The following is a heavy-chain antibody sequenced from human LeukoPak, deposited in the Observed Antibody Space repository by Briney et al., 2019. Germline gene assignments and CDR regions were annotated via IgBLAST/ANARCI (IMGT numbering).Heavy chain of an antibody. CDR3: ARQSQYSSDY. CDR2: IYYSGST. CDR1: GGSISSSSYY. V-gene: IGHV4-39*01. J-gene: IGHJ4*02. Sequence: PSETLSLTCTVSGGSISSSSYYSGWIRQPPGKGLEWIGSIYYSGSTYYNPSLKSRVTISVDTSKNQFSLKLSSVTAADTAVYYCARQSQYSSDYWGQGTLVTVSS. D-gene: IGHD6-6*01.